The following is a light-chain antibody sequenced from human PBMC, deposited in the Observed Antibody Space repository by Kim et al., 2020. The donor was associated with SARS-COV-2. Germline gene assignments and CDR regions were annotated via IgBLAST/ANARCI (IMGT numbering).Light chain of an antibody. CDR2: DVS. CDR3: SSYTSLSTRV. V-gene: IGLV2-14*03. Sequence: GQSITVTCTGTNNEGGRYDDVSWYQQHPGKAPKLLISDVSNRPSRVSKRFSDSKSGNTASLTISGLQAEDEADYYCSSYTSLSTRVFGGGTQLTVL. J-gene: IGLJ3*02. CDR1: NNEGGRYDD.